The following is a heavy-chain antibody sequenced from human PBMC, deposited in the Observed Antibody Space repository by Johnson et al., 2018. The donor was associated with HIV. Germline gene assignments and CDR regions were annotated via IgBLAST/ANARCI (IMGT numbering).Heavy chain of an antibody. CDR2: ISYDGSNK. D-gene: IGHD3-22*01. J-gene: IGHJ3*02. CDR1: GFTFSSHV. V-gene: IGHV3-30-3*01. CDR3: ARVRWVSKWLSYDAFDI. Sequence: QVQLVESGGGVVQPGRSLRLSCAASGFTFSSHVMHWVRQGPGKGLEWVAVISYDGSNKYYADSVKARFTISRDNSKNTLYLQMNSLRAEDTAVYYCARVRWVSKWLSYDAFDIWGQGTMVTVSS.